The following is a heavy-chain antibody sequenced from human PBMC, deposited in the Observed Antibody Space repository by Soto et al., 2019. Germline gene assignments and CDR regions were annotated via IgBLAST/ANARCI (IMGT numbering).Heavy chain of an antibody. D-gene: IGHD5-12*01. CDR3: ARGSGYDYNR. J-gene: IGHJ4*02. V-gene: IGHV4-4*02. CDR2: IYYGGST. Sequence: SETLSLTCAVSGDSITRGNWWSWVRQSPGKGLEWIGEIYYGGSTIYNPSLKSRVTISIDKSKNQFSLKLTSVTAADTAVYYCARGSGYDYNRWGRGTLVTVSS. CDR1: GDSITRGNW.